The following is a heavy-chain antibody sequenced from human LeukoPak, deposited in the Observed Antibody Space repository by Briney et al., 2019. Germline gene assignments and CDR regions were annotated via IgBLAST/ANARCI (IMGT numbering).Heavy chain of an antibody. Sequence: SETLSLTCTVSGGSISSYYWSWIRQPPGKGLEWIGYIYYSGSTNYNPSLKSRVTISVDTSKNQSSLKLSSVTAADTAVYYCARVVFWSGQRSNYYGMDVWGQGTTVTVSS. J-gene: IGHJ6*02. CDR1: GGSISSYY. V-gene: IGHV4-59*01. CDR3: ARVVFWSGQRSNYYGMDV. D-gene: IGHD3-3*01. CDR2: IYYSGST.